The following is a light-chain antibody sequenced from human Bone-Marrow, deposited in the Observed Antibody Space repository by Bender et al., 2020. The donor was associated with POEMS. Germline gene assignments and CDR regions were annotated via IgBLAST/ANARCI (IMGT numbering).Light chain of an antibody. J-gene: IGLJ2*01. Sequence: SYELTQPPSVSVSPGQTARITCSGDPLPKQFAYWYQQKPGQAPLLVIYRDSQRPSGIPERFSGSSSGTTVTLTISGVQAEDEADYFCQSADSSDTYVLFGGGTQLTVL. V-gene: IGLV3-25*03. CDR1: PLPKQF. CDR2: RDS. CDR3: QSADSSDTYVL.